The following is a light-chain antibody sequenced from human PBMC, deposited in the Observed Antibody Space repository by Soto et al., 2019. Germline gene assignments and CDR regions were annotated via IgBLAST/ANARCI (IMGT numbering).Light chain of an antibody. J-gene: IGKJ4*01. Sequence: DIQMTQSPSTLSASVGDRVTITCRASQSLSTRLAWYQHKPGKAPKLLIYDASSLESGVPSRFSGGGSGTAFTLTISSLQPEDFATYYCQQVNSYPLTFGGGTKVDI. CDR3: QQVNSYPLT. CDR1: QSLSTR. CDR2: DAS. V-gene: IGKV1-5*01.